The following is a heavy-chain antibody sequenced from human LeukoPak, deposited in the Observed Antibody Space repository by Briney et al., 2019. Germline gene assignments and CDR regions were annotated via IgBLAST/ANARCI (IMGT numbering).Heavy chain of an antibody. Sequence: SETLSLTCTVSGGSISSSSYYWGWIRQPPGKGLEWIGSIYYSGSTYYNPSLKSRVTISVDTSKNQFSLKLSSVTAADTAVYYCARVRGDGEYYSDYWGQGTLVTVSS. CDR2: IYYSGST. V-gene: IGHV4-39*07. D-gene: IGHD5-24*01. CDR1: GGSISSSSYY. CDR3: ARVRGDGEYYSDY. J-gene: IGHJ4*02.